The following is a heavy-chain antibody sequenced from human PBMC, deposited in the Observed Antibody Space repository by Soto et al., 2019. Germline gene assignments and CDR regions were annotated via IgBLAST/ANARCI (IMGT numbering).Heavy chain of an antibody. V-gene: IGHV4-34*01. D-gene: IGHD6-13*01. CDR2: ISHSGST. J-gene: IGHJ4*01. CDR1: GGSFSDSS. Sequence: PSETLSLTCAVYGGSFSDSSWTWIRQPPGKGLEWIVEISHSGSTNYNPSLKNRVIMSLDTSKNQFSLKLTFVTAADTAVYYCARGRKGYGGSWLVDWGHGTRVTVSS. CDR3: ARGRKGYGGSWLVD.